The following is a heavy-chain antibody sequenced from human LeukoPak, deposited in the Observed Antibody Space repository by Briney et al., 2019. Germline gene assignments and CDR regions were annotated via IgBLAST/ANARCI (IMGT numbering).Heavy chain of an antibody. CDR1: GGSISSYY. CDR2: IYYSGST. D-gene: IGHD2-8*01. Sequence: PSDTLSLTCTVSGGSISSYYWSWIRKPPGKGLEWIGYIYYSGSTNYNPSLKSRVTISVDTSKNQFSLKLSSVTAADTAVYYCARNGARYYYGMDVWGQGTTVTVSS. V-gene: IGHV4-59*07. CDR3: ARNGARYYYGMDV. J-gene: IGHJ6*02.